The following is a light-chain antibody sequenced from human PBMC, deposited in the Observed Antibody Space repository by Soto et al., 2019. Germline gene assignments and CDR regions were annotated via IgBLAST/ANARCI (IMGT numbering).Light chain of an antibody. J-gene: IGLJ3*02. CDR2: EVS. CDR3: ISYAGSNNGV. V-gene: IGLV2-8*01. Sequence: QSALTQPPSASGSPGQSVTISCTGTSSDVGDYNYVSWYQQHPGKAPKLMIYEVSKRPSGVPDRFSGSKSGNTASLTVSGLQAEDEADYYCISYAGSNNGVFGGGTQLTVL. CDR1: SSDVGDYNY.